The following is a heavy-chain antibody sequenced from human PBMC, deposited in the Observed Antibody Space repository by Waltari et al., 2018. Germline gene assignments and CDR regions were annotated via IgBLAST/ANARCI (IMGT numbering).Heavy chain of an antibody. J-gene: IGHJ4*02. CDR1: GYTLTALS. CDR3: ASGLIIPGRFRLGY. D-gene: IGHD3-3*01. CDR2: FDPEDGEA. V-gene: IGHV1-24*01. Sequence: QVQPEQSGAEVKKPGASVKVSCKVGGYTLTALSMHWVRQGPGKGLEWMGGFDPEDGEAVFAQKFQGRLTLTEDTPANTAYMELTSLTSEDTAVYYCASGLIIPGRFRLGYWGQGTLVTVSA.